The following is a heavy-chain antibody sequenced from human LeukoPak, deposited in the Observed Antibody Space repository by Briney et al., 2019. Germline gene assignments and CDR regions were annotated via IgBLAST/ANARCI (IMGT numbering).Heavy chain of an antibody. CDR3: AKAGPVLGFAS. CDR2: ISSSGSTK. Sequence: PGGSLRLSCAASGFTFSNYEMNWVRQAPGKGLEWVSDISSSGSTKDYADSVKGRFTISRDNAKDSLYLQMNSLRVEDTAVYYLAKAGPVLGFASWGQGPRVTVPS. CDR1: GFTFSNYE. V-gene: IGHV3-48*03. D-gene: IGHD3-16*01. J-gene: IGHJ4*02.